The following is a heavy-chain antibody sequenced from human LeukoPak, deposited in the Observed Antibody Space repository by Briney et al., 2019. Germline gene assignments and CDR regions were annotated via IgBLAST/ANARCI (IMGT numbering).Heavy chain of an antibody. J-gene: IGHJ3*02. CDR1: GFTFSSYE. V-gene: IGHV3-48*03. Sequence: GGSLRLSCAASGFTFSSYEMNWVRQAPGKGLEWVSYISSSGSTIYYADSEKGRFTISRDNAKNSLYLQMNSLRAEDTAVYYCARALAYCGGDCPNAFDIWGQGTMVTVSS. CDR3: ARALAYCGGDCPNAFDI. CDR2: ISSSGSTI. D-gene: IGHD2-21*02.